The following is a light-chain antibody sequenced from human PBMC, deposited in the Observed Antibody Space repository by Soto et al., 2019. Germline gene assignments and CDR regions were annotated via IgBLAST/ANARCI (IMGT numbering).Light chain of an antibody. Sequence: EIVLTQSPGTLSVSPGERATLSCRASQSVSSHYLAWYQQRPGQAPKILMYATSNRVTGVPDRFSGSGSGTDFTLTISRLEPDDFAVYYCQHYNSWPLSFGGGTTVEIK. CDR2: ATS. CDR3: QHYNSWPLS. CDR1: QSVSSHY. V-gene: IGKV3-20*01. J-gene: IGKJ4*01.